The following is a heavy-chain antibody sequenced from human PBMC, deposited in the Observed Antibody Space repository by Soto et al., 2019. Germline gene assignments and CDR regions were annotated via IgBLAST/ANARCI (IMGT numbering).Heavy chain of an antibody. CDR1: GYTFTSNG. CDR3: ARGGRHDSSGYYLPFSGMDV. V-gene: IGHV1-18*01. J-gene: IGHJ6*02. D-gene: IGHD3-22*01. Sequence: ASVKVSCKASGYTFTSNGISWVRQAPGQGLEWMGWISAYNGNTNYAQKLQGRVTMTTDTSTSTAYMELRSLRSDDTAVYYCARGGRHDSSGYYLPFSGMDVWGQGTTVTVSS. CDR2: ISAYNGNT.